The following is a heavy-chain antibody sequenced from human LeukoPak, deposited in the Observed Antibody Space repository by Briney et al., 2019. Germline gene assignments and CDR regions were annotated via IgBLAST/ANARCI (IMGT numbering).Heavy chain of an antibody. D-gene: IGHD2-21*01. CDR1: GFTFDDYT. Sequence: GGSLRLSCAASGFTFDDYTMHWVRQAPGKGLEWVSLISWDGGSTYYADSVKGRFTISRDNSKNSLYLQMNSLRAEDTALYYCAKEGRIRTRGWFDPWGQGTLVTVSS. V-gene: IGHV3-43D*03. CDR3: AKEGRIRTRGWFDP. J-gene: IGHJ5*02. CDR2: ISWDGGST.